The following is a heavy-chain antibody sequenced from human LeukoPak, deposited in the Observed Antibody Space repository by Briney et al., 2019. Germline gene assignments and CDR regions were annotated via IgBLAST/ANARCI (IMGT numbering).Heavy chain of an antibody. V-gene: IGHV3-15*01. J-gene: IGHJ4*02. D-gene: IGHD3-16*01. CDR3: AGGVSWGDY. CDR1: GFTFTNAW. CDR2: ITANPHGGTT. Sequence: PGGSLRLSCAASGFTFTNAWMSWVRQTPGKGLEWVGRITANPHGGTTDYAAPVKGRFTISRDDSKSTLYLQMNSLRAEDTAVYDWAGGVSWGDYWGQGTLVTVSS.